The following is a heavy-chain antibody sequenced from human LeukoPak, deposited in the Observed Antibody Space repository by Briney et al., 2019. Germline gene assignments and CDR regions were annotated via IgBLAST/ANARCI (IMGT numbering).Heavy chain of an antibody. CDR2: MNPNSGNT. Sequence: ASVKVSCKASGYTFTSYDINWVRQATGQGLEWMGWMNPNSGNTGYAQKFQGRVTMTRNTSISTAYMELSSLRSEDTAVYDCARPGGSGYDFGYWGQGTLVTVSS. CDR3: ARPGGSGYDFGY. J-gene: IGHJ4*02. CDR1: GYTFTSYD. D-gene: IGHD5-12*01. V-gene: IGHV1-8*01.